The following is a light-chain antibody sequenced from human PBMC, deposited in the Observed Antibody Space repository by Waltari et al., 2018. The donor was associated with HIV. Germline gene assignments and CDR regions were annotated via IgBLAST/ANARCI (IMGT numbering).Light chain of an antibody. J-gene: IGKJ2*01. Sequence: EIVLPQSPGTLSLSPGDRATLSCRASQTVGSRFLAWFQQKRGQAPRLLILGASSRATGIPDRFSGGGSGTEFTLTISRLEPEDFAVYYCLQYGTSRYTFGQGTKLDIK. CDR3: LQYGTSRYT. V-gene: IGKV3-20*01. CDR2: GAS. CDR1: QTVGSRF.